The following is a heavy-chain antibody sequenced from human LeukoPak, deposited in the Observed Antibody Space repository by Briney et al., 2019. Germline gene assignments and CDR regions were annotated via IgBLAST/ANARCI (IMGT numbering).Heavy chain of an antibody. Sequence: PGGSLRLSCAAPGFTPSGYIMNWVRQAPGKGLEWVSSISSSSGSIYYADSVKGRFTISRDNAKNSLYLQMNSLRAEDTAVYYCARLRFHDSSGYYSDYWGQGTLVTVSS. CDR3: ARLRFHDSSGYYSDY. J-gene: IGHJ4*02. CDR2: ISSSSGSI. CDR1: GFTPSGYI. V-gene: IGHV3-21*01. D-gene: IGHD3-22*01.